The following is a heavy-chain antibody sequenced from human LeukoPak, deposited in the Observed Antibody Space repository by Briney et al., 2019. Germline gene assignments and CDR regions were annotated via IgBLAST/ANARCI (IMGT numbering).Heavy chain of an antibody. J-gene: IGHJ4*02. CDR1: GFTFDDYA. D-gene: IGHD5-12*01. CDR3: AKDPRGYSGYDQYYFDY. Sequence: GGSLRLSCAASGFTFDDYAMHWVRQAPGKGLEWVSVISWNSGSIGYADSVKGRFTISRDNAKNSLYLQMNSLRAEDTALYYCAKDPRGYSGYDQYYFDYWGQGTLVTVSS. CDR2: ISWNSGSI. V-gene: IGHV3-9*01.